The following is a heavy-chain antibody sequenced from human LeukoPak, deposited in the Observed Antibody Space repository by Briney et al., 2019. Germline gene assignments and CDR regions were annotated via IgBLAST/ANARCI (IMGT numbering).Heavy chain of an antibody. CDR2: ISDSGGST. Sequence: PGGSLRLSCSASGFPFSSYAMHGVRQAPGKGLEDVSAISDSGGSTYYADSVKGRFTISRDNSKNTLYLQMSSRGAEYTAVYFCVCGYSCRLPGMDVWGQGTTVTVP. CDR1: GFPFSSYA. J-gene: IGHJ6*02. V-gene: IGHV3-64D*09. D-gene: IGHD2-15*01. CDR3: VCGYSCRLPGMDV.